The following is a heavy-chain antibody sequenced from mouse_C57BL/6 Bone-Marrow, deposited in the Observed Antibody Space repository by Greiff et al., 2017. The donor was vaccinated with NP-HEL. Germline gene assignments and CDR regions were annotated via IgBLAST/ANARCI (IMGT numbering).Heavy chain of an antibody. Sequence: EVKLLESGGDLVKPGGSLKLSCAASGFTFSSYGMSWVRQTPDKRLEWVATISSGGSYTYYPDSVKGRFTISRDNAKNTLYLQMSSLKSEDTAMYYCARKEVGRYFDVWGTGTTVTVSS. CDR1: GFTFSSYG. CDR3: ARKEVGRYFDV. D-gene: IGHD4-1*01. CDR2: ISSGGSYT. V-gene: IGHV5-6*01. J-gene: IGHJ1*03.